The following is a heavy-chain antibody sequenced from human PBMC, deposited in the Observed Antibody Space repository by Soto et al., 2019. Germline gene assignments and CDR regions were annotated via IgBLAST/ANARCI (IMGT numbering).Heavy chain of an antibody. CDR2: ISSSSSYI. V-gene: IGHV3-21*01. Sequence: GSLRLSCAASGFTFSSYSMNWVRQAPGKGLEWVSSISSSSSYIYYADSVKGRFTISRDNAKNSLYLQMNSLRAEDTAVYYCAREAIAAAGPFDYWGQGTLVTVSS. J-gene: IGHJ4*02. CDR3: AREAIAAAGPFDY. CDR1: GFTFSSYS. D-gene: IGHD6-13*01.